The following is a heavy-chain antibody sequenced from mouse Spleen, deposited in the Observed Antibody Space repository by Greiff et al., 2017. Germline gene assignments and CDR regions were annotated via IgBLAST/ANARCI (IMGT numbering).Heavy chain of an antibody. Sequence: QVQLQQPGAELVMPGASVKLSCKASGYTFTSYWMHWVKQRPGQGLEWIGEIDPSDSYTNYNQKFKGKATLTVDKSSSTAYMQLSSLTSEDSAVYYCARGTARATWAYWGQGTLVTVSA. D-gene: IGHD3-2*01. CDR3: ARGTARATWAY. V-gene: IGHV1-69*01. J-gene: IGHJ3*01. CDR2: IDPSDSYT. CDR1: GYTFTSYW.